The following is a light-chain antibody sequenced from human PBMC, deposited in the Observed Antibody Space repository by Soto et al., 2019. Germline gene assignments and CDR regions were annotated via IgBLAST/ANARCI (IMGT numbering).Light chain of an antibody. V-gene: IGKV3-20*01. Sequence: EIVLTQSPGTLSLSPGERATLSCRASRSVSSSYLAWYQQKPGQAPRLLIYGASRRATGIADRFSGSGSGTDFTLTISRLEPEDFAVYYCQQYGSSPWTFGQGTKVEIK. CDR1: RSVSSSY. CDR2: GAS. CDR3: QQYGSSPWT. J-gene: IGKJ1*01.